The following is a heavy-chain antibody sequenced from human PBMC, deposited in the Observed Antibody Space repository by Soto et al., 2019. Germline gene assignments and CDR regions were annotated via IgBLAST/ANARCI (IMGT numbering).Heavy chain of an antibody. D-gene: IGHD3-22*01. CDR3: AVDYYDSSGYYLGYFDY. V-gene: IGHV4-39*01. CDR2: LYYSGST. CDR1: GGSISSSSYY. J-gene: IGHJ4*02. Sequence: PSETLSLTCTVSGGSISSSSYYWGWIRQPPGKGLEWIGSLYYSGSTYYNPSLKSRVTISVDTSKNQFSLKLSSVTAADTAVYYCAVDYYDSSGYYLGYFDYWGQGTLVTVSS.